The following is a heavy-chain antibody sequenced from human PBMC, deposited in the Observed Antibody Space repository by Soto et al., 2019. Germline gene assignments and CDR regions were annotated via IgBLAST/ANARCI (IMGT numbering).Heavy chain of an antibody. Sequence: SETLSLTCAVYGGSFSGYYWSWIRQPPGKGLEWIGEINHSGSTNYNPSLKSRVTISVDTSKNQFSLKLSSVTAADTAVYYCAGAYDSSGYYPYAFDIWGQGTMVTVSS. D-gene: IGHD3-22*01. J-gene: IGHJ3*02. CDR3: AGAYDSSGYYPYAFDI. CDR2: INHSGST. CDR1: GGSFSGYY. V-gene: IGHV4-34*01.